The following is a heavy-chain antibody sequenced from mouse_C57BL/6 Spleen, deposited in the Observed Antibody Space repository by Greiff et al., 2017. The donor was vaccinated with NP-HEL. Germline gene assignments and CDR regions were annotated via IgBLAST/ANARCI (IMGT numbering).Heavy chain of an antibody. CDR2: ISDGGSYT. CDR3: ASVPSMVTTAMDY. D-gene: IGHD2-2*01. J-gene: IGHJ4*01. Sequence: EVMLVESGGGLVKPGGSLKLSCAASGFTFSSYAMSWVRQTPEKRLEWVATISDGGSYTYYPDNVKGRFTISRDNAKNNLYLQMSHLKSEDTAMYYCASVPSMVTTAMDYWGQGTSVTVSS. V-gene: IGHV5-4*03. CDR1: GFTFSSYA.